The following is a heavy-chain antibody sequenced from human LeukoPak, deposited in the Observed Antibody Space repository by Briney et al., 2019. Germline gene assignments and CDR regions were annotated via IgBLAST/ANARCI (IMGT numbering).Heavy chain of an antibody. CDR2: IYYSGST. D-gene: IGHD1-26*01. J-gene: IGHJ6*03. Sequence: SETLSLTCTVFGYSISSSSYYWGWIRQPPGKGLEWIGSIYYSGSTYYNPSLKSRVTISVDTSKNQFSLKLSSVTAADTAVYYCARDGPEVVGPYYYYYMDVWGKGTTVTISS. V-gene: IGHV4-39*02. CDR3: ARDGPEVVGPYYYYYMDV. CDR1: GYSISSSSYY.